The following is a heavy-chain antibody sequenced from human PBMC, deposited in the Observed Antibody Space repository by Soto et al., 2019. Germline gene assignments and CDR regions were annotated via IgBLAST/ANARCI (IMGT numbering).Heavy chain of an antibody. CDR3: ARDLKVAGTNSFYYYGMDV. J-gene: IGHJ6*02. V-gene: IGHV3-21*01. CDR2: ISRSSRNI. D-gene: IGHD6-19*01. Sequence: EVQLVESGGGLVKPGGSLTLSCAASGFTFSNYTMNWVRQAPGKGREWVSSISRSSRNIYYADSVKGRFTISRDNAKNALDLHMNSLRAGDTAVYYCARDLKVAGTNSFYYYGMDVWGQGTTVTVSS. CDR1: GFTFSNYT.